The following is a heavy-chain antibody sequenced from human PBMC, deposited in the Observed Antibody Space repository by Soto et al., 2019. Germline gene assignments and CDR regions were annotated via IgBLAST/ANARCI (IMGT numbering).Heavy chain of an antibody. CDR3: ARDDAFANENAFDL. CDR2: ISPK. CDR1: GFSLRTYG. Sequence: QVQLVESGGGLVQPGTSLRLSCAVSGFSLRTYGFHWVRQPPGKGLQWVAVISPKGHSDSVEGRFTISRDNSKDTLYLQMNNLRAEDTAVYYCARDDAFANENAFDLWGQGTKVTVSS. V-gene: IGHV3-33*01. J-gene: IGHJ3*01. D-gene: IGHD1-1*01.